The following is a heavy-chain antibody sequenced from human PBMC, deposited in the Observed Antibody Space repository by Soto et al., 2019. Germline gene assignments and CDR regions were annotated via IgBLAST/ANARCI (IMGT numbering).Heavy chain of an antibody. J-gene: IGHJ2*01. CDR1: GGSFSGYY. Sequence: SETLSLTCAVYGGSFSGYYWSWIRQPPGKGLEWIGEINHSGSTNYNPSLKSRVTISVDTSKNQFSLKLSSVTAADTAVYYCAREIIPLTTDWYFDLWGRGTLVTAPQ. V-gene: IGHV4-34*01. D-gene: IGHD4-17*01. CDR2: INHSGST. CDR3: AREIIPLTTDWYFDL.